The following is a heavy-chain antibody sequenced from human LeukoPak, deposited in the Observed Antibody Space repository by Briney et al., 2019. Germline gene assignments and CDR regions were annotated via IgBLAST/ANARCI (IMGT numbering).Heavy chain of an antibody. CDR1: GGSISSYY. V-gene: IGHV4-4*07. J-gene: IGHJ4*02. CDR3: ARDNYPAVAGEYYFDY. D-gene: IGHD6-19*01. Sequence: SETLSLTCTVSGGSISSYYWSWIRQPAGKGLEWIGRIYTSGSTNYNPSLKSRVTMSADTSKNQFSLKLSSVTAADTAVYYCARDNYPAVAGEYYFDYWGQGTLVTVSS. CDR2: IYTSGST.